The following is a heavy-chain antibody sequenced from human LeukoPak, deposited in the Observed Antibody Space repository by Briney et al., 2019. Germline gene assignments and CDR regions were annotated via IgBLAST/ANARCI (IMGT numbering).Heavy chain of an antibody. CDR2: INLNSGDT. D-gene: IGHD6-13*01. CDR3: ARLKKELGSSPTTDY. CDR1: GYTFTAYH. Sequence: ASVTVSFKASGYTFTAYHMHWVRQAPGQGLEWMGWINLNSGDTHYAQKFQGRVTMTRDTSISTAYMELSSLRSDDTAVYYCARLKKELGSSPTTDYWGQGTLVTVSS. J-gene: IGHJ4*02. V-gene: IGHV1-2*02.